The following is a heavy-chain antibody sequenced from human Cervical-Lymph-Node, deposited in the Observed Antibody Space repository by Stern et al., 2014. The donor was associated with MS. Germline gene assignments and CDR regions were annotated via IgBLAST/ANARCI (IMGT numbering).Heavy chain of an antibody. V-gene: IGHV4-31*03. Sequence: QVQLQESGPGLVKPSQTLSLTCTVSGASISTVGYYWSWIRQHPGKGLEWIASISYIRSTYYNPSLKSRVSISADTSKNQFSLNLTSVTAADTALYYCARSDRLWGSFDYWGQGTLVAVSS. J-gene: IGHJ4*02. CDR1: GASISTVGYY. CDR3: ARSDRLWGSFDY. D-gene: IGHD3-16*01. CDR2: ISYIRST.